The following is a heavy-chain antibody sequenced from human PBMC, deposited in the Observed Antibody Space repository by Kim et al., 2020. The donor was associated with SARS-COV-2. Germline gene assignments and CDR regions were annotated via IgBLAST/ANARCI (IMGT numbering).Heavy chain of an antibody. Sequence: YSTSLKSRVTISKDMSKKQFSLKLTSVTAADTAVYFCARHTSAYSTLDYWGRGALVTVSS. CDR3: ARHTSAYSTLDY. J-gene: IGHJ4*01. D-gene: IGHD2-15*01. V-gene: IGHV4-39*01.